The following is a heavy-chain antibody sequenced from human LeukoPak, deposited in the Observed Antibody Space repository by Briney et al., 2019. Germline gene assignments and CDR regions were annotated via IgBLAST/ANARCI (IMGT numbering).Heavy chain of an antibody. Sequence: GGSLRLSCAASGFTFSSYWMSWVRQAPGKGLEWLAFIQYDGSNKYYADSVKGRFTISRDNSKNTMYLQMNSLRADDTAVYYCASPTSYGFSWASPLDSWGQGTLVTVSS. CDR1: GFTFSSYW. CDR3: ASPTSYGFSWASPLDS. D-gene: IGHD2/OR15-2a*01. J-gene: IGHJ4*02. CDR2: IQYDGSNK. V-gene: IGHV3-30*02.